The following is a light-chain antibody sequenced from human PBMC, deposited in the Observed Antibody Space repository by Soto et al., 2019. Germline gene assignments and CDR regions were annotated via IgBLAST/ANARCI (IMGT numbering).Light chain of an antibody. V-gene: IGKV3-20*01. CDR3: QQDGGSALYT. J-gene: IGKJ2*01. Sequence: EIVLTQSPGTLSLSPGERATLSCRASQNISSSSLAWYQQKPGQAPRLLIHAASSRATGIPDRFSGSGSGTDFTLTISRLEPEDLAVYYCQQDGGSALYTFGQGTKLEIK. CDR1: QNISSSS. CDR2: AAS.